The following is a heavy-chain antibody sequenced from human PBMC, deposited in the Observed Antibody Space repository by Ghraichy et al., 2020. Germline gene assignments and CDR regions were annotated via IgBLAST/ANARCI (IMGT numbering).Heavy chain of an antibody. J-gene: IGHJ4*02. Sequence: ETLSLTCAVYGGSFSGYYWSWIRQPPGKGLEWIGEINHSGSTNYNPSLKSRVTISVDTSKNQFSLKLSSVTAADTAVYYCARGPFSSSWFPFDYWGQGTLVTVSS. CDR3: ARGPFSSSWFPFDY. CDR1: GGSFSGYY. V-gene: IGHV4-34*01. CDR2: INHSGST. D-gene: IGHD6-13*01.